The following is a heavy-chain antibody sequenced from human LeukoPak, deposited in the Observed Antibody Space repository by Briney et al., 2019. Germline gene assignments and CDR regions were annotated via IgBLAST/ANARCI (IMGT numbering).Heavy chain of an antibody. CDR2: IYYSGST. CDR1: GSSMRTYY. D-gene: IGHD2-2*01. J-gene: IGHJ5*02. CDR3: ARDNSYCSSTSCYYKWFDP. Sequence: SETLSLTCTVSGSSMRTYYWSWIRQPPGKGLEWIGYIYYSGSTNYNPSLKSRVTISVDTSKNQFSLRLSSVTAADTAVYYCARDNSYCSSTSCYYKWFDPWGQGTLVTVSS. V-gene: IGHV4-59*12.